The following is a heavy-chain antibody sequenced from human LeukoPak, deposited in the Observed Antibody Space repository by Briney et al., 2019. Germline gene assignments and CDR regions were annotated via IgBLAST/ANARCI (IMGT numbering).Heavy chain of an antibody. CDR3: ARDVIYYYDPVGMDV. CDR2: IRYDGSNK. J-gene: IGHJ6*02. Sequence: GGSLRLSCAASGFTFSSYGMHWVRQAPGKGLEWVAFIRYDGSNKYYADSVKGRFTISRDNSKNTLYLQMNSLRAEDTAVYYCARDVIYYYDPVGMDVWGQGTTVTVSS. D-gene: IGHD3-22*01. CDR1: GFTFSSYG. V-gene: IGHV3-30*02.